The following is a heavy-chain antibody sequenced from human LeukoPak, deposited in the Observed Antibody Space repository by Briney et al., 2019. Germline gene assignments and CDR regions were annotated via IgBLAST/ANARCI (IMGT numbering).Heavy chain of an antibody. Sequence: SETLSLTCAVSGGSISSDSWWSWVRQPPGKGLEWIGEIYHCGSTNYNPSLRNLVTISLDKSKNQFSLKLSSVTAADTAVYYCARGRGSTKGGDAFDIWGQGTMVTVSS. V-gene: IGHV4-4*02. J-gene: IGHJ3*02. D-gene: IGHD2-2*01. CDR2: IYHCGST. CDR3: ARGRGSTKGGDAFDI. CDR1: GGSISSDSW.